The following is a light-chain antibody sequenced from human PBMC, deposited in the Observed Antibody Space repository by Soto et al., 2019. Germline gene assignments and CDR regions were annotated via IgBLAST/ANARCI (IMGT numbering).Light chain of an antibody. CDR1: QSVSSY. Sequence: EIVLTQSPATLSLSPWERATVSCRASQSVSSYLAWYQQKPGQAPRLLIYDASNRVPGIPARFSGSGSGTDFPLTISSLEPEDFAVYYCQQRSNWPITFGQGTRLEIK. CDR2: DAS. CDR3: QQRSNWPIT. J-gene: IGKJ5*01. V-gene: IGKV3-11*01.